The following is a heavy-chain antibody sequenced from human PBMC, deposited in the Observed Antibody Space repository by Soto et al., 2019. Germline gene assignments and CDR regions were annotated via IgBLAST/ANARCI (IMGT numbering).Heavy chain of an antibody. Sequence: QVQLVQSGAEVKKPGASVKVSCKASGYTFTSYYMHWVRQAPGQGLEWMGIINPSGGSTSYAQKFQGRVTMTRDTFTSTVYMELSSLRSEDTAVYYCARNGLRVVVPAAMDYWGQGTLVTVSS. CDR1: GYTFTSYY. D-gene: IGHD2-2*01. CDR2: INPSGGST. V-gene: IGHV1-46*03. J-gene: IGHJ4*02. CDR3: ARNGLRVVVPAAMDY.